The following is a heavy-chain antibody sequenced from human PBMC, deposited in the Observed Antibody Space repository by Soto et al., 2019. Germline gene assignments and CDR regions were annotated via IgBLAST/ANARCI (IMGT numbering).Heavy chain of an antibody. CDR1: GGSTSSSDW. J-gene: IGHJ4*02. V-gene: IGHV4-4*02. CDR3: AGRPEIHPR. D-gene: IGHD1-26*01. CDR2: IHRAGVT. Sequence: QVHLQESGPGLVKPSETLSLTCAISGGSTSSSDWWTWVRQPPGEGLEWIGEIHRAGVTNYNSSLKSRLTISLDHSSNQFSLRLTSVTAADAAVYFCAGRPEIHPRWGQGILVPVSS.